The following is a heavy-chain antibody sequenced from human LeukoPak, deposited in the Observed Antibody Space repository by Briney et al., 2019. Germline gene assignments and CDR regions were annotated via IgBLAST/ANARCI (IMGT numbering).Heavy chain of an antibody. CDR3: ARARRGELDY. Sequence: PGGSLRLSCAASGFTFRNYEMNWVRQAPGKGLEWVSYISSTSNDIYYADVVEGRFTISRDNAKNSVSLQMNSLRAEDTAVYFCARARRGELDYWGQGTLVTVSS. V-gene: IGHV3-48*03. D-gene: IGHD1-14*01. CDR2: ISSTSNDI. J-gene: IGHJ4*02. CDR1: GFTFRNYE.